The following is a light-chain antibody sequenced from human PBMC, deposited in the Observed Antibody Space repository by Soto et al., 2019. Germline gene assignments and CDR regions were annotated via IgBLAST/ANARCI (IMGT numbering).Light chain of an antibody. CDR3: QQYGTSPELT. CDR2: GAS. CDR1: QSVSSSY. J-gene: IGKJ4*01. V-gene: IGKV3-20*01. Sequence: EIVLTQSPGTLSLSPGESATLSCRASQSVSSSYLAWYQQKPGQAPRLLIYGASSRATGIPDRFSGSGSGTDFTLTISRPEPEDFAVYYCQQYGTSPELTFGGATKVEI.